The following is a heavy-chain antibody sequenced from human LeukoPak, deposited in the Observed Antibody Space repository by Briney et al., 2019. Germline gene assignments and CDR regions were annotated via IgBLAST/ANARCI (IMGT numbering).Heavy chain of an antibody. D-gene: IGHD1-14*01. CDR2: INQGGSDK. CDR1: GFTFSGHW. Sequence: PGGSLRLSCAASGFTFSGHWMSRVRQAPGKGLEWVANINQGGSDKYYVDSAKGRFTISRDNANNLLYLQMNSLRGEDTAVYYCTRDRSRAEDDWGQGTLVTVSS. CDR3: TRDRSRAEDD. J-gene: IGHJ4*02. V-gene: IGHV3-7*01.